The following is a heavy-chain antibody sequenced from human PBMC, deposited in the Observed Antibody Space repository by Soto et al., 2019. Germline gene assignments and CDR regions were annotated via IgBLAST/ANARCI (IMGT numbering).Heavy chain of an antibody. CDR3: GGAGSSGWADAFDI. D-gene: IGHD6-19*01. CDR2: MIPILGIA. J-gene: IGHJ3*02. CDR1: GGTFSSYT. Sequence: QVQLVQSGAEVKKPGSSVKVSCKASGGTFSSYTISWVRQAPGQGLEWMGRMIPILGIANYAQKFQGRVTITADKSTSTAYMELSSLRSENTAVYYCGGAGSSGWADAFDIWGQGTMVTVSS. V-gene: IGHV1-69*02.